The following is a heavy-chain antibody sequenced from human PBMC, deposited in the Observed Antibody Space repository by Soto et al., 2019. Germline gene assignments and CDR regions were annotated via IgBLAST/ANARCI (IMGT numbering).Heavy chain of an antibody. J-gene: IGHJ6*02. CDR2: ISPYNDYT. CDR1: GYTFIRYG. CDR3: ARGGYYDNTWGKLSHYGLDV. V-gene: IGHV1-18*01. D-gene: IGHD3-16*01. Sequence: QVQLVQSAGEVKKPGASVKVSCKASGYTFIRYGITWVQQAPGQGLEWMGWISPYNDYTIYAQKLQGRVTMTTDTSTRTVYLDLRSLKSDDTAVYYCARGGYYDNTWGKLSHYGLDVLGQGTSVTVSS.